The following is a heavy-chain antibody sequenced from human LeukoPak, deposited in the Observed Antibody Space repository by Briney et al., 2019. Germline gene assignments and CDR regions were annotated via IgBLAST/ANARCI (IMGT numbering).Heavy chain of an antibody. V-gene: IGHV3-33*01. CDR2: IWYDGSNK. Sequence: PGGSLRLSCAASGFTFSSYGMHWVHQAPGKELEWVAVIWYDGSNKYYADSVKGRFTISRDNSKNTLYLQMNSLRAEDTAVYYCARAGIVATIAAFDIWGQGTMVTVSS. CDR1: GFTFSSYG. CDR3: ARAGIVATIAAFDI. J-gene: IGHJ3*02. D-gene: IGHD5-12*01.